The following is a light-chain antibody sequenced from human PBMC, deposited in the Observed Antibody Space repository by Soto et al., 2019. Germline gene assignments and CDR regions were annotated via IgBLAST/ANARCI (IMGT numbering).Light chain of an antibody. J-gene: IGLJ1*01. CDR1: SSDVGGYNH. V-gene: IGLV2-11*01. CDR3: CSFSRSFTDYV. Sequence: QSALTQPRSVSGSPGQSVTISCTGTSSDVGGYNHVSWYQQHPGKAPNLMISDVSKRPSGVPDRFSGSKYGNTASLTISGLQVEAEADYYCCSFSRSFTDYVFGSGTKVTVL. CDR2: DVS.